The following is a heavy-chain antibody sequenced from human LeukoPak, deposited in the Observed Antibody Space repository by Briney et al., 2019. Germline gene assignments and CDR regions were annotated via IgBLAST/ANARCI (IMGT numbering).Heavy chain of an antibody. CDR1: GFTFSSYA. V-gene: IGHV3-23*01. CDR2: ISGSGDST. J-gene: IGHJ4*02. CDR3: AKRYCSSTSCYSFDY. Sequence: PGGSLRLSCAASGFTFSSYAMSWVRQAPGKGLEWVSAISGSGDSTYYADSVKGRFTISRDNSKNTLYLQMNSLRAEDTAVYYCAKRYCSSTSCYSFDYWGQGTLVTVSS. D-gene: IGHD2-2*01.